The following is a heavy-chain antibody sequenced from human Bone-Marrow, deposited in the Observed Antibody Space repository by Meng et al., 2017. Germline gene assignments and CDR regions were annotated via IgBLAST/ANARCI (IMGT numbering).Heavy chain of an antibody. CDR3: ARQLGHFDF. CDR1: GDSVSSNIAA. D-gene: IGHD6-13*01. Sequence: QVQLQQSGPGLVKPSQTLPPTCAISGDSVSSNIAAWNWIRQSPSRGLEWRGRTYYRSRWYDDYALSVKSRITINPDTSKNQFSLQLNSVTPEDTAVYYCARQLGHFDFWGQGTLVTVSS. V-gene: IGHV6-1*01. CDR2: TYYRSRWYD. J-gene: IGHJ4*02.